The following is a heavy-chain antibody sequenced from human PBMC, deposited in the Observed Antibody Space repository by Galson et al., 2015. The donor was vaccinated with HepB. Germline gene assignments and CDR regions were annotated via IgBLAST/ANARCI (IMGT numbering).Heavy chain of an antibody. V-gene: IGHV3-66*01. CDR1: GFTVSSNY. Sequence: SLRLSCAASGFTVSSNYMSWVRQAPGKGLEWVSVIYSGGSTYYADSVKGRFTISRDNSKNTLYLQMNSLRAEDTAVYYCAGGVQQLGYYFDYWGQGTLVTVSS. CDR2: IYSGGST. D-gene: IGHD6-13*01. CDR3: AGGVQQLGYYFDY. J-gene: IGHJ4*02.